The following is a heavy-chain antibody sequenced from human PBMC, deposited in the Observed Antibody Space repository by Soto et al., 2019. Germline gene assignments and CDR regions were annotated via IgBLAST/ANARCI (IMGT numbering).Heavy chain of an antibody. CDR1: GFTFNNYG. D-gene: IGHD6-13*01. J-gene: IGHJ6*02. Sequence: QVQLVESGGGVVQPGRSLRLSCAASGFTFNNYGMHWVRQAPGKGLEGVAVIWYDGSNKYYVDSVKGRFTISRDNSKNTLYLQMNSLRAEDTAVYYCARGAAGTPTDYYYYGMDVWGQGTTVTVSS. CDR2: IWYDGSNK. CDR3: ARGAAGTPTDYYYYGMDV. V-gene: IGHV3-33*01.